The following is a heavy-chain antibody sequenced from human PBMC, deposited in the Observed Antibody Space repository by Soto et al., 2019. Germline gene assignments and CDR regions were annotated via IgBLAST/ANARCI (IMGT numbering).Heavy chain of an antibody. J-gene: IGHJ6*03. CDR2: INHSGST. Sequence: SETLSLTCAVYGGSFSGYYWSWIRQPPGKGLEWIGEINHSGSTNYNPSLKSRVTISVDTSKNQFSLKLSSVTAADTAVYYCARIPSTITAMVPSSYYYMDVWGKGTTVTVSS. V-gene: IGHV4-34*01. D-gene: IGHD5-18*01. CDR1: GGSFSGYY. CDR3: ARIPSTITAMVPSSYYYMDV.